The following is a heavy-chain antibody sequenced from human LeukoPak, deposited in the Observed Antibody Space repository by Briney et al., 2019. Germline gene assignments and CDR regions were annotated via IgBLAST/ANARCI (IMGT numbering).Heavy chain of an antibody. J-gene: IGHJ4*02. CDR2: INHSGST. Sequence: PSETLSLTCAVYGGSFSGYYWSWIRQPPGKGLEWIGEINHSGSTNYNPSLKSRVTISVDTSKNQFSLKLSSVTAVDTAVYYCARDTYYYDSSGFLRFDYWGQGTLVTVSS. CDR1: GGSFSGYY. CDR3: ARDTYYYDSSGFLRFDY. D-gene: IGHD3-22*01. V-gene: IGHV4-34*01.